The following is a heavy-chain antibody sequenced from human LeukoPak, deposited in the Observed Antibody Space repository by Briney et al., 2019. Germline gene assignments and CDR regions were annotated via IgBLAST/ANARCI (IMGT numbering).Heavy chain of an antibody. D-gene: IGHD6-19*01. Sequence: PGGSLRLSCAGHGITLSELWMNWVRQVPGKGLEWVANIKQDGSEKKYVDSVKGRFTISRDNAKNSVYLQMNSLRVDDTAVYYCVGGYGWLPDYWGQGALVTVSS. CDR3: VGGYGWLPDY. CDR2: IKQDGSEK. V-gene: IGHV3-7*04. J-gene: IGHJ4*02. CDR1: GITLSELW.